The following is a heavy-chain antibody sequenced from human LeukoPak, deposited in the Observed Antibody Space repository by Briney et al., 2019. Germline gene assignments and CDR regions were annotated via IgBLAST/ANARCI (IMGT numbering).Heavy chain of an antibody. D-gene: IGHD4-23*01. CDR1: GYTFTNYG. V-gene: IGHV1-18*01. CDR3: ARVRDYGGNPDALYI. Sequence: ASVKVSCKASGYTFTNYGINWVRQAPGQGLEWMGWISSYIGNTNYAKRFQGRVTFTTDISTTTVYMELRSLRSDDAAMYYCARVRDYGGNPDALYIWGQGTKVAVYS. J-gene: IGHJ3*02. CDR2: ISSYIGNT.